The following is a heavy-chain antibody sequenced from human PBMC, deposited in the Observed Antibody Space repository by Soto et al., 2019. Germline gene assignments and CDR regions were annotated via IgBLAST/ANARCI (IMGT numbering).Heavy chain of an antibody. V-gene: IGHV1-69*13. Sequence: GASVTVSGKASGSTFSSYTISWVRQAPGQGLEWMGGIIPIFGTANYAQKFQGRVTITADESTSTAYMELSSLRSEDTAVYYCARERKYYDFWSGYRLPYYFDYWGQGTLVTVPQ. CDR3: ARERKYYDFWSGYRLPYYFDY. CDR2: IIPIFGTA. J-gene: IGHJ4*02. D-gene: IGHD3-3*01. CDR1: GSTFSSYT.